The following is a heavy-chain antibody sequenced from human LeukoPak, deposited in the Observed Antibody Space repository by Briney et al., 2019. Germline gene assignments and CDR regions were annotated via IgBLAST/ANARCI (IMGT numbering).Heavy chain of an antibody. CDR1: GYTFTSYD. V-gene: IGHV1-8*02. J-gene: IGHJ4*02. CDR2: MNPNSGNT. Sequence: ASVKVSCKASGYTFTSYDINWVRQATGRGLEWMGWMNPNSGNTGYAQKFQGRVTMTMNTSISTAYMELSSLRSEDTAVYYCVRGGMFGGVSPDFDYWGQGTLVTVSS. CDR3: VRGGMFGGVSPDFDY. D-gene: IGHD3-16*01.